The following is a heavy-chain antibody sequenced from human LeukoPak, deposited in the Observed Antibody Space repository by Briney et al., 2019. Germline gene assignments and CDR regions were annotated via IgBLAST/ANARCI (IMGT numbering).Heavy chain of an antibody. CDR3: ASSPYYYDSSGYPQYGMDV. V-gene: IGHV5-51*01. CDR2: IYPGDSDT. CDR1: GYSFTSYW. Sequence: GESLKISCKGSGYSFTSYWIGWVRQMPGKGLEWMGIIYPGDSDTRYSPSFQGQVTISADKSISTAYLQWSSLKASDTAMYYCASSPYYYDSSGYPQYGMDVWGQGTTVTVSS. J-gene: IGHJ6*02. D-gene: IGHD3-22*01.